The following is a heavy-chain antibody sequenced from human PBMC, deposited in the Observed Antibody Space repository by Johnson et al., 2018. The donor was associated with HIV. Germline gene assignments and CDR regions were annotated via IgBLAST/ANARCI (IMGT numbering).Heavy chain of an antibody. D-gene: IGHD3-10*01. Sequence: QVQLMESGGGVVQPGGSLRLSCAASGFTFSSYGMHWVRKAPGKGLEWVAVISYDGSNKYYADSVKGRFTISRDNSKNTLFLQMNSLKTEDTAVYYCSNYYGPPLWGRGTMVTVSS. V-gene: IGHV3-30*19. CDR3: SNYYGPPL. CDR2: ISYDGSNK. CDR1: GFTFSSYG. J-gene: IGHJ3*01.